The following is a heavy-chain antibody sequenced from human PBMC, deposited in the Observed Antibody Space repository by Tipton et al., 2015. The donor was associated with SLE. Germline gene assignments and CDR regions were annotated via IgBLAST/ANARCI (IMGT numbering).Heavy chain of an antibody. D-gene: IGHD6-19*01. J-gene: IGHJ5*02. CDR2: IWYDGSNK. V-gene: IGHV3-33*01. CDR3: ARGGIAVGGTFDP. CDR1: GFTFSSYG. Sequence: SLRLSCAASGFTFSSYGMHWVRQAPGKGLEWVAVIWYDGSNKYYADSVKGRFTISRDNSKNTLYLQMNSLRAEDTAVYYCARGGIAVGGTFDPWGQGTLVTVSS.